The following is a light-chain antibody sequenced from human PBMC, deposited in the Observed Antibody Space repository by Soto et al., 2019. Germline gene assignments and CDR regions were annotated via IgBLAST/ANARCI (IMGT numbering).Light chain of an antibody. Sequence: DIQMTQSPSSVSASVGDRVTITCRASQGIYNWLAWYQQKPGKAPKLLISAVSNLQSGVPSRFSGSGYGTDFTLTISRLQHEDFATYYCQQDNNFPLTLGPGTKVDIK. CDR2: AVS. J-gene: IGKJ3*01. V-gene: IGKV1D-12*01. CDR3: QQDNNFPLT. CDR1: QGIYNW.